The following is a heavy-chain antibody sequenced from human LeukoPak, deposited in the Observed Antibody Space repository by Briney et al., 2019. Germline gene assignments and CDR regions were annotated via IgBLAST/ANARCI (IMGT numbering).Heavy chain of an antibody. CDR2: INPNSGGT. CDR1: GYTFTGYY. J-gene: IGHJ4*02. V-gene: IGHV1-2*02. D-gene: IGHD6-19*01. Sequence: ASVKVSCKASGYTFTGYYMHWVRQAPGQGLEWMGWINPNSGGTNYAQKFQGRVTMTRDTSISTAYMELSRLRSDDMAVYYCAREWQQLVLGIAVAGPFDYWGQGTLVTVSS. CDR3: AREWQQLVLGIAVAGPFDY.